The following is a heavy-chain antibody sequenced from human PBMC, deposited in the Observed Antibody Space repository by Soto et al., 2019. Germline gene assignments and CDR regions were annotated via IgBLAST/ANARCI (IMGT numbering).Heavy chain of an antibody. V-gene: IGHV3-23*01. J-gene: IGHJ4*02. D-gene: IGHD2-15*01. CDR3: AKDGRLAPPAGDYFDS. Sequence: PGGSLRLSCAASGFPFPQYEMNWVRQAPGKGLEWVAAVGRFGNTYYRDSVRGRFAISRDDSRNLVYLQMSRLRLDDTAVYFCAKDGRLAPPAGDYFDSWGPGTLVTVSS. CDR2: VGRFGNT. CDR1: GFPFPQYE.